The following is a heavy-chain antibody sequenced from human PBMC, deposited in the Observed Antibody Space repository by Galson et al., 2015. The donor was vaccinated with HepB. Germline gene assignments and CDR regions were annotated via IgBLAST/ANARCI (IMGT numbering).Heavy chain of an antibody. CDR1: GFIFSTYS. CDR2: ISSSSIYI. CDR3: AGPQIQYSSGWYGFDY. D-gene: IGHD6-19*01. J-gene: IGHJ4*02. Sequence: SLRLSCAASGFIFSTYSMNWVRQAPGKGLEWVSSISSSSIYIYYADSVKGRFTISRDNAKNSLHLQLNSPGAEDTAVYYCAGPQIQYSSGWYGFDYWGQGTLVTVSS. V-gene: IGHV3-21*04.